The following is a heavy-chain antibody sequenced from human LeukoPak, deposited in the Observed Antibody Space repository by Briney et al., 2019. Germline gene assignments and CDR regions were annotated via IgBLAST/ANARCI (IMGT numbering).Heavy chain of an antibody. CDR2: ISSSSSYI. CDR1: GFTFSSYS. Sequence: GGSLRLSCAASGFTFSSYSMNWVRQAPGKGLEWVSSISSSSSYIYYADSVEGRFTISRDNAKNSLSLQMNSLRPEDTAVYYCARDRIQIWSYVGTFDSWGQGTLVTVSS. D-gene: IGHD5-18*01. CDR3: ARDRIQIWSYVGTFDS. J-gene: IGHJ4*02. V-gene: IGHV3-21*01.